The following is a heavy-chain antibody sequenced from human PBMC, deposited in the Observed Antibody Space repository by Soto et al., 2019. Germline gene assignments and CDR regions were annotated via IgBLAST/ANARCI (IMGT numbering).Heavy chain of an antibody. CDR2: ISAYNGNT. Sequence: ASVKVSCKASGYTFTSYGISWVRQAPGQGLEWMGWISAYNGNTNYAQKLQGRVTMTTGTSTSTAYMELRSLRSDDTAVYYCARIFIVGATRVWFDPWGQGTLVTVSS. D-gene: IGHD1-26*01. J-gene: IGHJ5*02. V-gene: IGHV1-18*01. CDR3: ARIFIVGATRVWFDP. CDR1: GYTFTSYG.